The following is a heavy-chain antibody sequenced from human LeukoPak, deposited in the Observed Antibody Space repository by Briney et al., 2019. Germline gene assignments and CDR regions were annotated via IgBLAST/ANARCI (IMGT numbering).Heavy chain of an antibody. D-gene: IGHD3-22*01. CDR1: GGSISSSIYY. V-gene: IGHV4-39*07. CDR2: IYYSGNT. J-gene: IGHJ5*02. CDR3: ARCDYDSSSWLDP. Sequence: SETLSLTCTVSGGSISSSIYYWGWIRQPPGKGLEWIGSIYYSGNTYYNPSLKSRVTISVDTSKNQFSLKLSSVTAADAAVYYCARCDYDSSSWLDPWGQGTLVTVSS.